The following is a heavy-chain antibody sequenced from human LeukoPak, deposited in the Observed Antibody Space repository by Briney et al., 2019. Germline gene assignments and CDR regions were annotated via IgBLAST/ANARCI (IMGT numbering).Heavy chain of an antibody. CDR1: GDSVSSNSAA. Sequence: SQTLSLTCAISGDSVSSNSAAWNWIRQSPSRGLEWLGRTYYRSKWYNDYAVSVKSRITINPDTSKNQFSLQLNSVTPEDTAVYCCARSYTATRYYYYYYGMDVWGQGTTVTVSS. J-gene: IGHJ6*02. D-gene: IGHD3-16*01. CDR2: TYYRSKWYN. CDR3: ARSYTATRYYYYYYGMDV. V-gene: IGHV6-1*01.